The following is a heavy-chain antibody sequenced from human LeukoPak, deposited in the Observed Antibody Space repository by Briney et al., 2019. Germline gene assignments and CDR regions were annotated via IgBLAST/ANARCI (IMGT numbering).Heavy chain of an antibody. CDR1: GFTLSSYW. CDR2: MNSDGSST. Sequence: GGSLRLSCVVSGFTLSSYWMHWVRQAPGKGLVWVSRMNSDGSSTTYADSAKGRFTISRDNAKNTLYLQMDSLRADDTAVYYCASSPYGDPTLFDYWGQGTLVTVSS. J-gene: IGHJ4*02. D-gene: IGHD4-17*01. CDR3: ASSPYGDPTLFDY. V-gene: IGHV3-74*01.